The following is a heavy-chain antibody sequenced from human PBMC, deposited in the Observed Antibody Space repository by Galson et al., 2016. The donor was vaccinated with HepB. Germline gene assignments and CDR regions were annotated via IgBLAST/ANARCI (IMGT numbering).Heavy chain of an antibody. CDR1: GFPFSKYW. V-gene: IGHV3-74*01. D-gene: IGHD6-13*01. J-gene: IGHJ4*02. CDR3: TRVHREGIAAAGLQI. CDR2: INTDGSST. Sequence: SLRLSCAASGFPFSKYWMHWVRQAPGKGLVWVSRINTDGSSTTYADSVKGRFTISRDNAKNTLYLQMNSLRAEVTALYYCTRVHREGIAAAGLQIWGQGTLVMVSS.